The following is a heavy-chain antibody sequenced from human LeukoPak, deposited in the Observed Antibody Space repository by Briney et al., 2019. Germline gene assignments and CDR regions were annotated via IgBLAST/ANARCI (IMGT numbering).Heavy chain of an antibody. CDR1: GFTFSSYG. V-gene: IGHV3-33*06. D-gene: IGHD1-1*01. J-gene: IGHJ4*02. CDR3: AKDGNNWKTNPAYYFDY. CDR2: IWYDGSNK. Sequence: PGGSLRLSCAASGFTFSSYGMQWVRQAPGKGLEWVAVIWYDGSNKYYADSVKGRFTISRDNSKNTLYLQMNSLRAEDTAVYYCAKDGNNWKTNPAYYFDYWGQGTLVTVSS.